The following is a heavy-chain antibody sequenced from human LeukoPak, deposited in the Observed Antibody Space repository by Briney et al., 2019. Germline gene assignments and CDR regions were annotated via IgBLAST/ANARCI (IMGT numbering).Heavy chain of an antibody. CDR1: GFTFSSYW. D-gene: IGHD6-19*01. V-gene: IGHV3-74*01. Sequence: GGSLRLSCAASGFTFSSYWMHWVRQAPGKGLVWVSRINSDGSSTSYADSVKGRFTISRDNAKNSLYLQMNSLRAEDTAVYYCAKVGIEQWLSQGQFFDYWGQGTLVTVSS. CDR3: AKVGIEQWLSQGQFFDY. CDR2: INSDGSST. J-gene: IGHJ4*02.